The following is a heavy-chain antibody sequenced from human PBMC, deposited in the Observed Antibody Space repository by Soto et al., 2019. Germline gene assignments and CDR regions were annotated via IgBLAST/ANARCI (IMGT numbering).Heavy chain of an antibody. CDR1: GGSFSGYY. CDR3: ARAQYSGSSGPFDY. Sequence: SETLSLTCAVYGGSFSGYYWSWIRQPPGKGLEWIGEINHSGSTNYNPSLKSRVTISVDTSKNQFSLKLSSVTAADTAVYYCARAQYSGSSGPFDYWGQGTLVTVSS. V-gene: IGHV4-34*01. CDR2: INHSGST. D-gene: IGHD1-26*01. J-gene: IGHJ4*02.